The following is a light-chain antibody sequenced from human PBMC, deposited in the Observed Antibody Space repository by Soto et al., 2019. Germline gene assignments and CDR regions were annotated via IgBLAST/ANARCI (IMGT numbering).Light chain of an antibody. V-gene: IGKV3-20*01. J-gene: IGKJ2*01. Sequence: EIVLTQSPGTLSLSPGARVTLSCRASQTISNNYLAWYQKKPGRAPTLLIYSATYRPTDIPDRFSASGFVTDFTLTISRLEPEDFAVYFCQQYENSLFTFGQGTKLEIK. CDR1: QTISNNY. CDR3: QQYENSLFT. CDR2: SAT.